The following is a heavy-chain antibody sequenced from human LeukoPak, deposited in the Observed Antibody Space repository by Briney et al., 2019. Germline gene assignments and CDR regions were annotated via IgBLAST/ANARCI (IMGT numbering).Heavy chain of an antibody. J-gene: IGHJ6*03. CDR2: VSYSGNS. D-gene: IGHD3-3*01. V-gene: IGHV4-59*01. CDR1: GASITNYY. Sequence: SETLSLTCSLSGASITNYYWSWIRQPPGKGLEWLGFVSYSGNSNNNPSLKSRVSISVDPSRNRFFLKLTSVTAADTAVYYCARGGGAPGVFGVTSVPYFYYYMDVWGKGTTVIVSS. CDR3: ARGGGAPGVFGVTSVPYFYYYMDV.